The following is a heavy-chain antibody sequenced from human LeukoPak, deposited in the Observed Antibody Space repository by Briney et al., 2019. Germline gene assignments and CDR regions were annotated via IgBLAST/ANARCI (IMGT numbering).Heavy chain of an antibody. J-gene: IGHJ4*02. CDR2: IYYSGST. V-gene: IGHV4-59*01. CDR3: AREGQAAALDY. D-gene: IGHD6-13*01. CDR1: GGSISSYY. Sequence: PSETLSLTCTVSGGSISSYYWSWIRQPPGKGLEWIGYIYYSGSTNYNPSLKSRVTISVDTSKNQFSLKLSSVTAADTAVYYCAREGQAAALDYWGQGTLVTVSS.